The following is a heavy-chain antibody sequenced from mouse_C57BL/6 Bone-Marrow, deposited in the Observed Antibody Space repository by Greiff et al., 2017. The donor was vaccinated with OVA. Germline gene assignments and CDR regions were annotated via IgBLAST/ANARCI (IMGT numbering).Heavy chain of an antibody. CDR1: GFSFNTYA. V-gene: IGHV10-1*01. Sequence: EVQLVESGGGLVQPKGSLKLSCAASGFSFNTYAMNWVRQAPGKGLEWVARIRSKSNNYATYYADSVKDRFTISRDDSESMLYLQMNNLKTEDTAMYYCVITTVVARGWYFDVWGTGTTVTVSS. D-gene: IGHD1-1*01. CDR3: VITTVVARGWYFDV. J-gene: IGHJ1*03. CDR2: IRSKSNNYAT.